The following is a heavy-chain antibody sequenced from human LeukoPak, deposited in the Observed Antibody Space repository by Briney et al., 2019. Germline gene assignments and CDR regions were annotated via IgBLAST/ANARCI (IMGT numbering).Heavy chain of an antibody. CDR1: GGTFSSYA. CDR3: AATADYGSGSYYNGPEYYFDY. Sequence: GASVKVSCKASGGTFSSYAISWVRQAPGQGLEWMGRIIPILGIANYAQKFQGRVTITADKSTSTAYMELSSLRSEDTAVYYCAATADYGSGSYYNGPEYYFDYWGQGTLVTVSS. V-gene: IGHV1-69*04. J-gene: IGHJ4*02. D-gene: IGHD3-10*01. CDR2: IIPILGIA.